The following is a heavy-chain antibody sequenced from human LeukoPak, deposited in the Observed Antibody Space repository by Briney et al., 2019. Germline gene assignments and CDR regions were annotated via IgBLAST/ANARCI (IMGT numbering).Heavy chain of an antibody. D-gene: IGHD4-11*01. J-gene: IGHJ4*02. Sequence: ASVKVSCKASGYTFTGYYMHWVRQAPGQGLEWMGIINPSGGSTSYAQKFQGRVTMTRDMSTSTVYMELSSLRSEDTAVYYCARDIRGTTVIKGQGLDYWGQGTLVTVSS. CDR2: INPSGGST. V-gene: IGHV1-46*01. CDR1: GYTFTGYY. CDR3: ARDIRGTTVIKGQGLDY.